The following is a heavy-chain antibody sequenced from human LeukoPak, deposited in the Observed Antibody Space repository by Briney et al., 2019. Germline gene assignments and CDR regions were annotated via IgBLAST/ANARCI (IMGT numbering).Heavy chain of an antibody. V-gene: IGHV3-30*02. J-gene: IGHJ6*03. Sequence: GGSLRLSCAASGFTFSSYGMHWVRQAPGKGLEWVAFIRYDGSNKYYADSVKGRFTISRDNSKNTLYLQMNSLRAEDTAVYYCAKQYCSSTSCPTKQTYYYYYMDVWGKGTTVTVSS. CDR2: IRYDGSNK. CDR3: AKQYCSSTSCPTKQTYYYYYMDV. CDR1: GFTFSSYG. D-gene: IGHD2-2*01.